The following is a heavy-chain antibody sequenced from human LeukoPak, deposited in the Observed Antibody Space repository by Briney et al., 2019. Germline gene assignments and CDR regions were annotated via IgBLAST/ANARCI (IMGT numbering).Heavy chain of an antibody. CDR3: ATSFSRVTMVRGVLYYFDY. Sequence: PGGCLRLSCAASGFTVSSNYMSWVRQAPGKGLEWVSVIYSVGSTYYADSVKGRFTISRDNSKNTLYLQMNSLRAEDTAVYYCATSFSRVTMVRGVLYYFDYWGQGTLVSVSS. CDR2: IYSVGST. CDR1: GFTVSSNY. D-gene: IGHD3-10*01. J-gene: IGHJ4*02. V-gene: IGHV3-53*01.